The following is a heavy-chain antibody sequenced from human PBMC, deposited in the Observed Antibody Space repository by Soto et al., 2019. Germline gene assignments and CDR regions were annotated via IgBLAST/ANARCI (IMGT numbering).Heavy chain of an antibody. CDR2: INHSGST. CDR3: ARAAPRYCSGGSCSTGRYY. CDR1: GGSFSGYY. V-gene: IGHV4-34*01. J-gene: IGHJ4*01. Sequence: PSETLSLTCAVYGGSFSGYYWSWIRQPPGKGLEWIGEINHSGSTNYNPSLKSRVTISVDTSKNQFSLKLSSVTAADTAVYYCARAAPRYCSGGSCSTGRYYCGQRTLVPVSA. D-gene: IGHD2-15*01.